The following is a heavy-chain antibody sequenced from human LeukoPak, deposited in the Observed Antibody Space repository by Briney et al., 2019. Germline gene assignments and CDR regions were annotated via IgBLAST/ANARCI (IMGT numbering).Heavy chain of an antibody. Sequence: GGSLRLXCAASGFTFSSYSMNWVRQAPGKGLEWVSSIGSRSTYTYSADSVKGRFTISRDNAKNSLYLQMNSLGAGDTAAYYCARGGLNFDAFDIWGQGTMVTVSS. J-gene: IGHJ3*02. CDR1: GFTFSSYS. V-gene: IGHV3-21*01. CDR2: IGSRSTYT. CDR3: ARGGLNFDAFDI. D-gene: IGHD1-7*01.